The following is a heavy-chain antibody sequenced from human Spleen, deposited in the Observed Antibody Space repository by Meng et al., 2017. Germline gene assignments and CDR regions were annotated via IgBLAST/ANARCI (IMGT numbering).Heavy chain of an antibody. V-gene: IGHV1-18*01. CDR3: VQGTPGRSYCDY. J-gene: IGHJ4*02. CDR2: FVTYRDT. D-gene: IGHD3-10*01. CDR1: GGIFSSYA. Sequence: QVQLVQSGAEVRKPGSSVKVSCKASGGIFSSYAISWVRQAPGQGLEWMGWFVTYRDTYPAPKFQHRVTLTTDTLTNTVFMELRSLTPEDTAVYYCVQGTPGRSYCDYWGQGTLVTVSS.